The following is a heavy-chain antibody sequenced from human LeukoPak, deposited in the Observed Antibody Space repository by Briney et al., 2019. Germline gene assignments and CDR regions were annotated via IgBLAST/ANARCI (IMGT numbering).Heavy chain of an antibody. J-gene: IGHJ4*02. CDR1: GFTFSSYG. D-gene: IGHD6-19*01. V-gene: IGHV3-30*02. CDR2: IRYDGSNK. Sequence: PGGSLRLSCAASGFTFSSYGMHWVRQAPGKGLEWVEFIRYDGSNKYYADSVKGRFTISRDNSKHTLYLQMNSLRAEDTAVYYCAKDLQLSPSSSGWYAFDYWGQGTLVTVSS. CDR3: AKDLQLSPSSSGWYAFDY.